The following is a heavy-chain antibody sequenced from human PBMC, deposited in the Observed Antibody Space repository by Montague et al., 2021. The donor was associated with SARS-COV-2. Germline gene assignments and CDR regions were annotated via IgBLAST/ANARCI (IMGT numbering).Heavy chain of an antibody. V-gene: IGHV4-61*02. Sequence: TLSLTCTVSGGSISSGSYYWSWIRQPAGKGLEWIVRISISGSTNYNPSLKSRVTISVDTSKNQFSLKLISVTAADTAVYYCAIDIAVAGLFDYWGQGTLVTVSS. CDR2: ISISGST. CDR1: GGSISSGSYY. J-gene: IGHJ4*02. D-gene: IGHD6-19*01. CDR3: AIDIAVAGLFDY.